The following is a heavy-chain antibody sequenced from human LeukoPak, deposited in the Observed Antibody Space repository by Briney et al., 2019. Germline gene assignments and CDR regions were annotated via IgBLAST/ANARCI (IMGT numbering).Heavy chain of an antibody. CDR1: GFTFSSYG. J-gene: IGHJ4*02. D-gene: IGHD3-22*01. Sequence: QPGRSLRLSCAASGFTFSSYGMHWVRQAPGKGLEWVAFISYDGSNKYYADSVKGRFTISRDNSKNTLYLQMNSLRAEDTAVYYCARDPAYYYDSSGYYYPLYYFDYWGQGTLVTVSS. CDR2: ISYDGSNK. V-gene: IGHV3-30*03. CDR3: ARDPAYYYDSSGYYYPLYYFDY.